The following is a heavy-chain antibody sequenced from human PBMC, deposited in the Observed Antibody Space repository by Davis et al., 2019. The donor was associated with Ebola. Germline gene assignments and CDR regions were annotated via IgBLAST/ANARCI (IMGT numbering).Heavy chain of an antibody. V-gene: IGHV4-34*01. J-gene: IGHJ6*02. D-gene: IGHD4-17*01. Sequence: MPSETLSLTCTVSGGSISSYYWSWIRQPPGKGLEWIGEINHSGSTNYNPSLKSRVTISVDSSKNQFSLSLNSVTAADTAVYFCARGESTVTSFYYQYGLGVWGQGTTVTVSS. CDR2: INHSGST. CDR1: GGSISSYY. CDR3: ARGESTVTSFYYQYGLGV.